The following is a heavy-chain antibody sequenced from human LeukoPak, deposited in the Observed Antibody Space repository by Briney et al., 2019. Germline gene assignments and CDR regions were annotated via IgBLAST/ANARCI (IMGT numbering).Heavy chain of an antibody. Sequence: PSETLSLTCTVSGGSISSGGYYGSWIRQHPGKGLEWIGYIYYSGSTYYNPSLKSRVTISVDTSKNQFSLKLSSVTAADTAVYYCARDWVGDYAIDPWGQGTLVTVSS. D-gene: IGHD4-17*01. V-gene: IGHV4-31*03. CDR2: IYYSGST. CDR3: ARDWVGDYAIDP. CDR1: GGSISSGGYY. J-gene: IGHJ5*02.